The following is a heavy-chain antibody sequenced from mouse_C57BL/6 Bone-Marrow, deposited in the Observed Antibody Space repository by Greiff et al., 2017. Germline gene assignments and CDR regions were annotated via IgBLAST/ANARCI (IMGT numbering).Heavy chain of an antibody. D-gene: IGHD1-1*01. V-gene: IGHV1-69*01. CDR3: ARWSYGSSYLFDY. Sequence: VQLVESGAELVMPGASVKLSCKASGYTFTSYWMHWVKQRPGQGLEWIGEIDPSDSYTNYNQKFKGKSTLTVDKSSSTAYMQLSSLTSEDSAVYYCARWSYGSSYLFDYWGQGTTLTVSS. CDR1: GYTFTSYW. CDR2: IDPSDSYT. J-gene: IGHJ2*01.